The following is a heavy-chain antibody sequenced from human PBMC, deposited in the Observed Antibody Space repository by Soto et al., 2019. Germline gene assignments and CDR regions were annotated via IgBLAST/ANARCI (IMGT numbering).Heavy chain of an antibody. CDR1: GFTFSNAW. D-gene: IGHD1-26*01. CDR2: IKSKTDGRTT. V-gene: IGHV3-15*01. J-gene: IGHJ3*02. CDR3: TTAPSRGGSFYAFDI. Sequence: GGSLRLSCAASGFTFSNAWMSWVRQAPGKGLEWVGRIKSKTDGRTTDYAAPVKGRFTISRDNSKNTLYLQMNSLKTEDTAVYYCTTAPSRGGSFYAFDIWGQGTMVTVSS.